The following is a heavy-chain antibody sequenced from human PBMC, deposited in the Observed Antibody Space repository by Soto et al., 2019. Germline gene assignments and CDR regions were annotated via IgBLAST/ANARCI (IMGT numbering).Heavy chain of an antibody. V-gene: IGHV1-18*04. CDR2: ISAYNGNT. D-gene: IGHD2-2*01. CDR3: ARAYCSSTSCYAAYYYYGMDV. CDR1: GYTFTGYY. J-gene: IGHJ6*02. Sequence: ASVKVSCKASGYTFTGYYMHWVRQAPGQGLEWMGWISAYNGNTNYAQKLQGRVTMTTDTSTSTAYMELRSLRSDDTAVYYCARAYCSSTSCYAAYYYYGMDVWGQGTTVTVSS.